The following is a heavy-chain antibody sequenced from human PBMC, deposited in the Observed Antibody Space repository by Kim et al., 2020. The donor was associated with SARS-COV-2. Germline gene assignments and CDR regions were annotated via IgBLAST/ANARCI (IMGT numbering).Heavy chain of an antibody. CDR1: GFTFDDYA. V-gene: IGHV3-9*01. CDR3: AKDIRGWDVRPTGYYYGMDV. Sequence: GGSLRLSCAASGFTFDDYAMHWVRQAPGKGLEWVSGISWNSGSIGYADSVKGRFTISRDNAKNSLYLQMNSLRAEDTALYYCAKDIRGWDVRPTGYYYGMDVWGQGTTVTVSS. D-gene: IGHD3-10*01. CDR2: ISWNSGSI. J-gene: IGHJ6*02.